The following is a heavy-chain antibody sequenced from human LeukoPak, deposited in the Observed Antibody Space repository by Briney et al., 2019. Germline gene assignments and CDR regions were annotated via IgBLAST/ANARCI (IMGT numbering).Heavy chain of an antibody. Sequence: SGGSLRLSCAASGFTFSTYAMHWVRQAPGKGLEWVAVISYDGSNGYYADSVKGRFTISRDNSKNTLYLQMNSLRAEDTAVYYCAKGDSSSSGYYYYGLDVWGQGTTVTVSS. J-gene: IGHJ6*02. CDR3: AKGDSSSSGYYYYGLDV. D-gene: IGHD6-6*01. V-gene: IGHV3-30*04. CDR2: ISYDGSNG. CDR1: GFTFSTYA.